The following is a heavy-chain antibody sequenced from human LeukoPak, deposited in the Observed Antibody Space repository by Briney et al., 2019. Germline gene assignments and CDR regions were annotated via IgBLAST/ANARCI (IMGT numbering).Heavy chain of an antibody. CDR3: ARDYSNYGDFDY. CDR1: GFTFSSYW. V-gene: IGHV3-74*01. D-gene: IGHD4-11*01. Sequence: GGSLRLSCAASGFTFSSYWMHWVRQAPGKGLVWVPRINSDGSSTSYADSVKGRFTISRDNAKNTLYLQMNSLRAEDTAVYYCARDYSNYGDFDYWGQGTLVTVSS. CDR2: INSDGSST. J-gene: IGHJ4*02.